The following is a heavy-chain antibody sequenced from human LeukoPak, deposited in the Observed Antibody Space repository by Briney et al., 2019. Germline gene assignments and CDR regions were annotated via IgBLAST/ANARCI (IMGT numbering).Heavy chain of an antibody. V-gene: IGHV1-69*06. D-gene: IGHD3-22*01. J-gene: IGHJ4*02. CDR3: PRSLSDSSGYYYVYFDY. CDR1: GGTFSSYA. CDR2: IIPVFGTA. Sequence: ASVKVSCKASGGTFSSYAISWVRQAPGQGLEWMGGIIPVFGTANYAQKFQGRVTITADKSTSTAYMELSSLRSEDTAVYYCPRSLSDSSGYYYVYFDYWGQGTLVTVSS.